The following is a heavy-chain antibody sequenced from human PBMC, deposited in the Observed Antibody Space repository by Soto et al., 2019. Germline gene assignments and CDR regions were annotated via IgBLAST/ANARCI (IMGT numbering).Heavy chain of an antibody. J-gene: IGHJ4*02. CDR1: GDSMSSFY. CDR3: ARNLPAGHFGY. Sequence: SETLSLTCTVSGDSMSSFYWSWIRQPPGKELERIAYIYYSGSTNYNPSLRSRVTISVDTSKNQFSLNLTSVTAADTAVYYCARNLPAGHFGYWGQGTLATVSS. V-gene: IGHV4-59*01. CDR2: IYYSGST.